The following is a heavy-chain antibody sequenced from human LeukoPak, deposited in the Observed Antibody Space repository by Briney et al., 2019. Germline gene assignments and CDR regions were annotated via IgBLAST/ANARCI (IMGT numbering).Heavy chain of an antibody. V-gene: IGHV1-18*01. CDR2: ISAYNGNT. J-gene: IGHJ6*03. D-gene: IGHD3-22*01. Sequence: ASVKVSCKASGYTFTSYGISWVGQAPGQGREWMGWISAYNGNTNYAQKLQSRVTMTTDTSTSTAYMELRSLRSDDTAVYYCARNAKIVVVITTLYYYYYMDVWGKGTTVTVSS. CDR3: ARNAKIVVVITTLYYYYYMDV. CDR1: GYTFTSYG.